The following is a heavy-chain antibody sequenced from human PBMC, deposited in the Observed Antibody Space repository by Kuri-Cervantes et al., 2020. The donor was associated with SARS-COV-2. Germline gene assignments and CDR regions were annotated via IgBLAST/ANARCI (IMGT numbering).Heavy chain of an antibody. Sequence: GESLKISCAASGFTFSSYAMSWVRQAPGKGLEWVSAISGSGGSTYYAAPVKGRFTISRDDSKNTLYLQMNSLKTEDTAVYYCTTEKYQLLSYYYYYYMDVWGKGTTVTVSS. D-gene: IGHD2-2*01. CDR3: TTEKYQLLSYYYYYYMDV. J-gene: IGHJ6*03. CDR2: ISGSGGST. CDR1: GFTFSSYA. V-gene: IGHV3-23*01.